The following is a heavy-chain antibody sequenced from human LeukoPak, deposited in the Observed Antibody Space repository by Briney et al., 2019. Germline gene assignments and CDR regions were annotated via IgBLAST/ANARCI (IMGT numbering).Heavy chain of an antibody. D-gene: IGHD2-15*01. CDR3: ARGNCFVIDY. CDR1: GFTLSSYW. CDR2: IKQDGSEK. Sequence: GGSLRLSCVASGFTLSSYWMNWVRQSPGKGLEWVAIIKQDGSEKYYVDSVKGRFTISRDNAKNSVYLQMNSLRAEDTAVYYCARGNCFVIDYWGQGTLVTVSS. V-gene: IGHV3-7*01. J-gene: IGHJ4*02.